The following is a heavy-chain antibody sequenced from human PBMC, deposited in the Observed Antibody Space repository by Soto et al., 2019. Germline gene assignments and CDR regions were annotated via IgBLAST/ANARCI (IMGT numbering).Heavy chain of an antibody. J-gene: IGHJ5*02. Sequence: SETLSLTCAVYGGSFSGYYWSWIRQPPGKGLEWIGEINHSGSTNYNPSLKSRVTISVDTSKNQFSLKLSSVTAADTAVYYCARRIAICWFDPWGQGTLVTVSS. CDR1: GGSFSGYY. CDR2: INHSGST. D-gene: IGHD6-13*01. V-gene: IGHV4-34*01. CDR3: ARRIAICWFDP.